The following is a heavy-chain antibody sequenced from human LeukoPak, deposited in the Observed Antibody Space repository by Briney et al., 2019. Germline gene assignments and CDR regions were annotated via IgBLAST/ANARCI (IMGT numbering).Heavy chain of an antibody. CDR1: GGSLSGYY. D-gene: IGHD3-3*01. CDR2: INHSGST. CDR3: ARLRRSTYYDFWSGYYLDY. Sequence: SETLSLTCAVYGGSLSGYYWSWIRQPPGKGLEWIGEINHSGSTNYNPSLKSRVTISVDTSKNQFSLKLSSVTAADTAVYYCARLRRSTYYDFWSGYYLDYWGQGTLVTVSS. V-gene: IGHV4-34*01. J-gene: IGHJ4*02.